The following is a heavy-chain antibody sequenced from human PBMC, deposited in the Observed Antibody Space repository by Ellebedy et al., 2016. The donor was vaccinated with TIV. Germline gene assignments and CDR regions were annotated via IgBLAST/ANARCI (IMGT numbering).Heavy chain of an antibody. CDR1: GFTFSSYW. V-gene: IGHV3-7*01. CDR2: IKQDGSEK. J-gene: IGHJ4*02. Sequence: GESLKISCAASGFTFSSYWMSWVRQAPGKGLEWVANIKQDGSEKYYVDSVKGRFTISRDNAKNSLYLQMNSLRAEDTAVYYCASDILTGYYPSDYWGQGTLVTVSS. D-gene: IGHD3-9*01. CDR3: ASDILTGYYPSDY.